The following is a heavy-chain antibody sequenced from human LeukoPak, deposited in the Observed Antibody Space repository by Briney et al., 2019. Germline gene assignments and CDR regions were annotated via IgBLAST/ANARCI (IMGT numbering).Heavy chain of an antibody. Sequence: SETLSLTCTVSGASISSSSYYWGWIRQPPGKGPEWIGSISYSGGTYFNPSLKSRLTISVDTSKNQLLLNLSSVTAEDTAVYYCARPLPRTVVNFDAFDIWGQGTMVTVSS. J-gene: IGHJ3*02. CDR3: ARPLPRTVVNFDAFDI. CDR2: ISYSGGT. D-gene: IGHD2-15*01. CDR1: GASISSSSYY. V-gene: IGHV4-39*01.